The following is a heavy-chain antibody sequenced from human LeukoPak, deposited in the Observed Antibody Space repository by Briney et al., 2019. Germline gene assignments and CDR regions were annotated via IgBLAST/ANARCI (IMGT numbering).Heavy chain of an antibody. Sequence: PSETLSLTCTVSGGYVTSYYWSWIRQSPGKGLEWIGYMYHSGSFNYSPSLKSRVTISIDTSENQFSLKLTSVTAADTAVYYCARCIPAAEGNRFDPWGQGTLVTVSS. CDR1: GGYVTSYY. J-gene: IGHJ5*02. CDR3: ARCIPAAEGNRFDP. D-gene: IGHD6-13*01. V-gene: IGHV4-59*08. CDR2: MYHSGSF.